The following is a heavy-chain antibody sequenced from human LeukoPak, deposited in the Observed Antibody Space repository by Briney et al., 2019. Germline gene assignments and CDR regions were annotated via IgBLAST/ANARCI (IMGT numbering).Heavy chain of an antibody. V-gene: IGHV4-34*01. J-gene: IGHJ4*02. CDR1: GGSFSGYY. CDR3: ARGPSSIAARPSLGFDY. D-gene: IGHD6-6*01. CDR2: INHSGST. Sequence: SETLSLTYAVYGGSFSGYYWSWIRQPPGKGLEWIGEINHSGSTNCNPSLKSRVTISVDTSKNQFSLKLSSVTAADTAVYYCARGPSSIAARPSLGFDYWGQGTLVTVSS.